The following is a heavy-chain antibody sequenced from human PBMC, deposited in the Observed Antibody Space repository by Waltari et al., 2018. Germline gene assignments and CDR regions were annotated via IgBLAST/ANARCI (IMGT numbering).Heavy chain of an antibody. Sequence: EVQLVESGGGLVQPGGSLSLSCAASGFTFRGPAMHWVRQAAGKGLEWVGRIGSKAKSYATAYAASVKGRFTISRDYSKNTAYLQMNSLKTEDTAVYYCTRGTPPDYWGQGTLVTVSS. D-gene: IGHD1-7*01. V-gene: IGHV3-73*01. CDR2: IGSKAKSYAT. CDR3: TRGTPPDY. J-gene: IGHJ4*02. CDR1: GFTFRGPA.